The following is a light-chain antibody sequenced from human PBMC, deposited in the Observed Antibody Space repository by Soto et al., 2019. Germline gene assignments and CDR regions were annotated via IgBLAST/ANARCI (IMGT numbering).Light chain of an antibody. Sequence: EIVLTQSPGTLSLSPGERATLSCRASQSVSSSHLAWYQQKQGQAPRLLIYGASSRATGIPDRFSGSGSGTDFTLTFSRQEPEDFAVYYCQQYGSSPWTFGQGTKVEIK. CDR1: QSVSSSH. J-gene: IGKJ1*01. CDR3: QQYGSSPWT. CDR2: GAS. V-gene: IGKV3-20*01.